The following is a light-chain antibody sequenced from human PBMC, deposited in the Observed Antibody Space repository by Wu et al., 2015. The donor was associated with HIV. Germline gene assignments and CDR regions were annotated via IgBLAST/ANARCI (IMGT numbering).Light chain of an antibody. CDR1: QSVTNW. J-gene: IGKJ4*01. Sequence: DFQMTQSPSTLSASVGDRVTITCRASQSVTNWLAWYQQKPGRAPKLLIYEASNLETGVPSRFSGSGSGTEFTLTISSLQPDDFATYYCQHYIAYPLIFGGGTEV. CDR3: QHYIAYPLI. CDR2: EAS. V-gene: IGKV1-5*03.